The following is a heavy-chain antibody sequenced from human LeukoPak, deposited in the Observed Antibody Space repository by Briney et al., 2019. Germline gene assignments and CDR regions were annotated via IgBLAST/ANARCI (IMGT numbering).Heavy chain of an antibody. CDR2: IYHSGST. D-gene: IGHD6-19*01. CDR1: GYSISSDYY. CDR3: ARNIAVAGRGDYMDV. J-gene: IGHJ6*03. Sequence: PSEALSLTCTVSGYSISSDYYWGWIRQPPGKGLEWIGSIYHSGSTYYNPSLKSRLTISVDTSKNQLSLRLSSVTAADTAVYYCARNIAVAGRGDYMDVWGKGTTVTISS. V-gene: IGHV4-38-2*02.